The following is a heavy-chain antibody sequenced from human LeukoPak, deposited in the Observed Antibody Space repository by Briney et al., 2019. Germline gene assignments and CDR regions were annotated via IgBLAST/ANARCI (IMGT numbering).Heavy chain of an antibody. V-gene: IGHV4-4*02. J-gene: IGHJ4*02. CDR1: GGSISNNNW. D-gene: IGHD2-15*01. CDR2: IYHLGST. Sequence: SGTLSLTCAVSGGSISNNNWWRWVRQPPGEGLEWLGEIYHLGSTDYNPSLKSRVTISIDKSRNQFSLKLSSLTAADTAVYYCASLRTELYIAPWADYWGQGTLVTVSS. CDR3: ASLRTELYIAPWADY.